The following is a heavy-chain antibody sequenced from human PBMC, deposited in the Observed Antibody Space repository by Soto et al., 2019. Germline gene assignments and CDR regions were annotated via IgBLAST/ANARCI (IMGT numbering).Heavy chain of an antibody. CDR3: ARDSGLRSHAFDI. V-gene: IGHV1-69*04. Sequence: GASVKVSCKASGGTFSSYTISWVRQAPGQGLEWMGRIIPILGIANYAQKFQGRVTITADKSTSTAYMELSSLRSEDTAVYYCARDSGLRSHAFDIWGQGTMVTVSS. D-gene: IGHD4-17*01. J-gene: IGHJ3*02. CDR1: GGTFSSYT. CDR2: IIPILGIA.